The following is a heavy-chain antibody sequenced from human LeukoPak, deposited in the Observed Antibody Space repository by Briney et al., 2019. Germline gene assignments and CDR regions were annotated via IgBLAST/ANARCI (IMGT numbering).Heavy chain of an antibody. D-gene: IGHD3-22*01. CDR2: IYYSGST. V-gene: IGHV4-59*01. J-gene: IGHJ3*02. CDR3: ARVPTMIGLGDAFDI. Sequence: PSETLSLTCTVSGGSISSYYWSWIRQPPGKGLEWIGYIYYSGSTNYNPSLKSRVTISVDTSKNQFSLKLSSVTAADTAVYYCARVPTMIGLGDAFDIWGQGTMVTVSS. CDR1: GGSISSYY.